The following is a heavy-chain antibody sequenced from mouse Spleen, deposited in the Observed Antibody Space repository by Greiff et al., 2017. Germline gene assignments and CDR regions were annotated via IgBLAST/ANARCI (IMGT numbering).Heavy chain of an antibody. V-gene: IGHV3-2*02. CDR3: ARRIGYYGSFSYYFDY. D-gene: IGHD1-1*01. CDR1: GYSITSDYA. J-gene: IGHJ2*01. CDR2: ISYSGST. Sequence: EVQLVESGPGLVKPSQSLSLTCTVTGYSITSDYAWNWIRQFPGNKLEWMGYISYSGSTSYNPSLKSRISITRDTSKNQFFLQLNSVTTEDTATYYCARRIGYYGSFSYYFDYWGQGTTLTVSS.